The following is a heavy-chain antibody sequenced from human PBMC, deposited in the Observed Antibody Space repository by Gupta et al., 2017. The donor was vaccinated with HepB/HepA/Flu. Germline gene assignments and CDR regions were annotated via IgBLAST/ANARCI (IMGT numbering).Heavy chain of an antibody. CDR1: GFTFSSYS. CDR3: ARGGRGSSSSYYFDY. V-gene: IGHV3-21*01. J-gene: IGHJ4*02. D-gene: IGHD6-6*01. Sequence: EVQLVESGGGLVKPGGSLRLSCAASGFTFSSYSMNWVRQAPGKGLEWVSSISSSSSYIYYADSVKGRFTISRDNAKNSLYLQMNSLRAEDTAVYYCARGGRGSSSSYYFDYWGQGTLVTVSS. CDR2: ISSSSSYI.